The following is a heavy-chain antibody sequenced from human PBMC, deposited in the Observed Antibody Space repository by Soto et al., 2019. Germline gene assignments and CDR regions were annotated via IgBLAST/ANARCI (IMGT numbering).Heavy chain of an antibody. Sequence: VGSLRLSCAASEFTFSSYWMHWVLQTPFKGLVWVSRINGDGSTTTYADSVKGRFIISRDNAKNMLYLQLNSVTPEDAAVYYCARDLSSGSRVRTLDYWGQGTLVTVSS. D-gene: IGHD3-10*01. V-gene: IGHV3-74*01. CDR2: INGDGSTT. J-gene: IGHJ4*02. CDR1: EFTFSSYW. CDR3: ARDLSSGSRVRTLDY.